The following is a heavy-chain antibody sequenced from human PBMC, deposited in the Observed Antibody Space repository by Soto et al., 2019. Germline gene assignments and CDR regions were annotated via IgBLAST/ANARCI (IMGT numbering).Heavy chain of an antibody. CDR2: MSYDGTKE. D-gene: IGHD6-13*01. J-gene: IGHJ4*02. V-gene: IGHV3-30*18. CDR3: AKEFGSTWIDH. CDR1: GFTLTTYG. Sequence: PGGSLRLSCAASGFTLTTYGMHWVRQAPGKGLEWVAAMSYDGTKEYYADYVKGRFTISRDSSRNTLFLQLNSLRAEDTAVYYCAKEFGSTWIDHWGEGTLVTVSS.